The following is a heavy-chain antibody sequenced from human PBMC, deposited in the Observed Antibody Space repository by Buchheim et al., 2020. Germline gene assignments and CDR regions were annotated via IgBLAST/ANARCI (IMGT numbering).Heavy chain of an antibody. CDR2: IDWDDDK. Sequence: QVTLRESGPALVKPTQTLTLTCTFSGFSLSTSGMCVTWIRQPPGKALEWLARIDWDDDKYYSTSLKTRLTISKDTSKNQVVLTMINMAPVDTATYYCARIRRCGSQLYYVDYCRQGTL. J-gene: IGHJ4*02. V-gene: IGHV2-70*15. CDR3: ARIRRCGSQLYYVDY. D-gene: IGHD1-26*01. CDR1: GFSLSTSGMC.